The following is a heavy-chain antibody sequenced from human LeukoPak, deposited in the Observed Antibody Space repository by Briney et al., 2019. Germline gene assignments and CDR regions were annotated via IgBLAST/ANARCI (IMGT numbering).Heavy chain of an antibody. J-gene: IGHJ4*02. Sequence: TGGSLRLSCAASGFTFSSYGMHWVRQAPGKGLEWVAFIRYDGSNKYYADSVKGRFTISRDNAKKSLYLQMNSLRAEDTAVYYCARVRDCSSTSCRYLDYWGQGTLVTVSS. D-gene: IGHD2-2*01. CDR1: GFTFSSYG. V-gene: IGHV3-30*02. CDR2: IRYDGSNK. CDR3: ARVRDCSSTSCRYLDY.